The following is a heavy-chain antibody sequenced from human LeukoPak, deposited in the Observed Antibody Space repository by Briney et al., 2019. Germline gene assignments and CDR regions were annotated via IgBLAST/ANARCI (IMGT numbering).Heavy chain of an antibody. CDR2: IFHIGNT. CDR1: PGSISRFY. Sequence: PSETLSLTCSVSPGSISRFYWSGIRQAPGKEPEWIGYIFHIGNTNYNPSLRGRVTISIDTSKNEFSLDLTSVTAADTAVNYCAGTVTTDSAYWGQGALVTVSS. CDR3: AGTVTTDSAY. D-gene: IGHD4-17*01. V-gene: IGHV4-59*08. J-gene: IGHJ4*02.